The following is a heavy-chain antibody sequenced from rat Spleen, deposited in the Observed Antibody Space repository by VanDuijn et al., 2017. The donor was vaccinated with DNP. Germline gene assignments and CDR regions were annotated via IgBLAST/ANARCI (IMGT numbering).Heavy chain of an antibody. V-gene: IGHV2-30*01. CDR2: IWTGGST. CDR3: ARYYGYNYYAMDA. D-gene: IGHD1-9*01. Sequence: QVQLKESGPGLVQPSQTLSLTCTVSGFSLTSYNVHWVRQPTGKGLEWMGIIWTGGSTDYNSALKSRLSISRDTSKSQVFLKMNSLQTEDTAMYFCARYYGYNYYAMDAWGQGTSVTVSS. CDR1: GFSLTSYN. J-gene: IGHJ4*01.